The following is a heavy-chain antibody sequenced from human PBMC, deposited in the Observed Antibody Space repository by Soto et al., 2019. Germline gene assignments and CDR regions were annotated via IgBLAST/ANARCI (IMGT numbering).Heavy chain of an antibody. J-gene: IGHJ4*02. CDR3: ARVGGDIVATTPLFDY. D-gene: IGHD5-12*01. Sequence: QVQLQESGPGLVKPSETLSLTCTVSGGSISSYYWSWIRQPPGKGLEWIGYIYYSGSTNYNPSLKSRVTISVDTSKNQFSLKLSSVTAADTAVYYCARVGGDIVATTPLFDYWGQGTLVTVSS. CDR2: IYYSGST. CDR1: GGSISSYY. V-gene: IGHV4-59*01.